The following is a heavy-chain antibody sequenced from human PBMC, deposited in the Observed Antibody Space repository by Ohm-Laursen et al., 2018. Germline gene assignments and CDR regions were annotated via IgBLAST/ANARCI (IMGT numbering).Heavy chain of an antibody. CDR2: INPSGGST. CDR3: ARVQVMDRTMVYYYGMDV. CDR1: GYTFTSYY. D-gene: IGHD5-18*01. J-gene: IGHJ6*02. Sequence: ASVKVSCKASGYTFTSYYMHWVRQAPGQGLEWMGIINPSGGSTSYAQKFQGRVTMTRDTSTSTVYMELSSLRSEDTAVYYCARVQVMDRTMVYYYGMDVWGQGTTVTVSS. V-gene: IGHV1-46*01.